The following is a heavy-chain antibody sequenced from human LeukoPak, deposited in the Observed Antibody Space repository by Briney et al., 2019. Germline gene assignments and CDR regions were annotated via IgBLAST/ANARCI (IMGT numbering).Heavy chain of an antibody. D-gene: IGHD2-21*02. J-gene: IGHJ4*02. CDR3: ARGKTTVYCGGDCYAFDY. V-gene: IGHV1-2*02. CDR1: EYTFTGYY. CDR2: ISPNSGGT. Sequence: ASVKVSCKTSEYTFTGYYMHWVRQAPGQGLEWMGWISPNSGGTNYAQKFQGRVTMTSDTSISTAYMELSRLRSDDTAVYYCARGKTTVYCGGDCYAFDYWGQGSLVTASS.